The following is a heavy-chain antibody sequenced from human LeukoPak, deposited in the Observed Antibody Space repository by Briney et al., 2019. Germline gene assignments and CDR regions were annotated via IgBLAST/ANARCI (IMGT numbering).Heavy chain of an antibody. J-gene: IGHJ6*02. CDR3: ATWVAAGPGAYYGMDV. D-gene: IGHD6-6*01. Sequence: GGSLRLSCAASGFTVSSKYMSWVRQAPGKGLEWVSVIYSGGSTYYADSVKGGFIISRDKSKNTLYLQMNSLRAEDTAVYYCATWVAAGPGAYYGMDVWGQGTTVTVSS. CDR2: IYSGGST. CDR1: GFTVSSKY. V-gene: IGHV3-66*01.